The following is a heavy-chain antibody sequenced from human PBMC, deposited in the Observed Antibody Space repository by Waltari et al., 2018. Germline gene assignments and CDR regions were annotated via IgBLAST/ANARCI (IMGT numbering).Heavy chain of an antibody. J-gene: IGHJ4*02. CDR3: TNTMTGVNY. CDR1: GLHFSDAW. V-gene: IGHV3-15*01. CDR2: IKSKTDGGTT. Sequence: EVQLVESGGGLVKPGGSLRLYCAASGLHFSDAWMTWVRQAPGKGLEWVGHIKSKTDGGTTDFAAPVKGRFTISRDDSKTTVFLQMNSLKTEDTAVYYCTNTMTGVNYWGQGTLVTVSS. D-gene: IGHD3-9*01.